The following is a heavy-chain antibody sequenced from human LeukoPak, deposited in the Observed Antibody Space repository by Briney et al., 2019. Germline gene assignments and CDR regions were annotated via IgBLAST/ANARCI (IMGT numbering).Heavy chain of an antibody. CDR3: ARNSNYPTSHYYYGMDV. CDR1: GYTFTSYG. J-gene: IGHJ6*02. V-gene: IGHV1-18*01. D-gene: IGHD4-11*01. CDR2: ISAYNGNT. Sequence: ASVKVSCKASGYTFTSYGISWVRQAPGQGLEWMGWISAYNGNTNYAQKLQGRVTMTTDTSTSTAYMELRSLRSDDTAVYYCARNSNYPTSHYYYGMDVWGQGTTVTVSS.